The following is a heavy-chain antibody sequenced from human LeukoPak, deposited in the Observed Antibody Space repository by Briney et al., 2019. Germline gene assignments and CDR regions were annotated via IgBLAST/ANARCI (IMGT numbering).Heavy chain of an antibody. V-gene: IGHV3-53*01. CDR2: IYRGGST. CDR3: ARLYGSGSYSDY. CDR1: GFTVSSNY. Sequence: GGSLRLSCAASGFTVSSNYMSWVRQAPGKGLEWVSVIYRGGSTYYADSVKGRFTISRDNSKNTLYLQMNSLRAEDTAVYYCARLYGSGSYSDYWGQGTLVTVSS. J-gene: IGHJ4*02. D-gene: IGHD3-10*01.